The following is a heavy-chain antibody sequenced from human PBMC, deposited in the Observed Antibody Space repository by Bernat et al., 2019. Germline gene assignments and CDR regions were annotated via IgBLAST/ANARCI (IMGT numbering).Heavy chain of an antibody. CDR1: GFTFSSYA. Sequence: VQLVESGGGLVQPGGSLRLSCAASGFTFSSYAMSWVRQAPGKGLEWVSAISGSGGSTYYADSVKGQFTISRDNSKNTLYLQMNSLRAEDTAVYYCAKDLSVVVVAAFYFDYWGQGTLVTVSS. D-gene: IGHD2-15*01. J-gene: IGHJ4*02. V-gene: IGHV3-23*04. CDR3: AKDLSVVVVAAFYFDY. CDR2: ISGSGGST.